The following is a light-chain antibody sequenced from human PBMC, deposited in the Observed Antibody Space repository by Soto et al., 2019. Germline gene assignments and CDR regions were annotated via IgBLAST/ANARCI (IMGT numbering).Light chain of an antibody. J-gene: IGLJ1*01. Sequence: QSVLTQPASVSGSPGQSITISCTGTSSDVGGFNYVSWYQQHPGKAPKLMIYDVIIRPSGVSYRFSGSKSGNTASLTISGLQAEDEADYYCNSYTSSSTYVFGTGTKVTVL. CDR1: SSDVGGFNY. CDR2: DVI. CDR3: NSYTSSSTYV. V-gene: IGLV2-14*03.